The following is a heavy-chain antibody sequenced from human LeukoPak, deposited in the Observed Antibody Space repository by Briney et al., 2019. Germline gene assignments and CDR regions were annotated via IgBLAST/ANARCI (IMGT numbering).Heavy chain of an antibody. D-gene: IGHD3-10*01. J-gene: IGHJ5*02. CDR1: GGSSSGYY. V-gene: IGHV4-34*01. CDR3: ASTILLWFAELPRTTNGFDP. Sequence: SETLSLTCAAYGGSSSGYYWGWIRQPPGKGLEWIWSIYYSGSTYYNPSLKSRVTISVDTSKNQFSLKLSSVTAADTAVYYCASTILLWFAELPRTTNGFDPWGQGTLVTVSS. CDR2: IYYSGST.